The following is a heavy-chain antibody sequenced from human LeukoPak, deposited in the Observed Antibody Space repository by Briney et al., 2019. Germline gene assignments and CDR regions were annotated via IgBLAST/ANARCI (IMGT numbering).Heavy chain of an antibody. CDR3: ASARHGDYVWDY. Sequence: ESLKISCKGSGYSFTYWIGWVRQMPGKGLEWMGIIYSGDSHTKYSPSFQGRVTISADKSISTAYLQWSSLEASDTAMYYCASARHGDYVWDYWGQGTLVTVSS. V-gene: IGHV5-51*01. J-gene: IGHJ4*02. CDR1: GYSFTYW. D-gene: IGHD4-17*01. CDR2: IYSGDSHT.